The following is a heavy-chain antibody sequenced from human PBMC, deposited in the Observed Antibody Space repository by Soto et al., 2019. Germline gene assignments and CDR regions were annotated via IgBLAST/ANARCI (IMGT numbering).Heavy chain of an antibody. D-gene: IGHD3-10*02. V-gene: IGHV4-59*01. Sequence: QVQLQESGPGLVKPSETLSLTCTVSGGSISSYYWSWIRQPPGKGLEWIGFIFYSGSTSYNPSLKSRVTMSIDTSEYPFSLQLNSVTAADTAVYYCASMIGDPVLSFDSWGQGTLVAVSS. J-gene: IGHJ5*01. CDR2: IFYSGST. CDR1: GGSISSYY. CDR3: ASMIGDPVLSFDS.